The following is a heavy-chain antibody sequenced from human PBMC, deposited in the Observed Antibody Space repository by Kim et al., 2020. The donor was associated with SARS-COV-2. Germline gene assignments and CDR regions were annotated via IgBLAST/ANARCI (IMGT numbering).Heavy chain of an antibody. J-gene: IGHJ4*01. CDR1: GFTFSSYG. D-gene: IGHD4-17*01. CDR3: ARDIPLFDYGDLGWY. Sequence: GGSLRLSCAASGFTFSSYGMHWVRQAPGKGLEWVAVISYDGSNKYYADSVKGRFTIFRDNSKNTLYLQMNSLRAEDTAVYYCARDIPLFDYGDLGWYWG. V-gene: IGHV3-33*05. CDR2: ISYDGSNK.